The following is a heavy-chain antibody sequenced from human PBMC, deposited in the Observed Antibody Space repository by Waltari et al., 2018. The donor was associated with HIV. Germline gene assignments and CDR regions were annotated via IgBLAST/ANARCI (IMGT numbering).Heavy chain of an antibody. Sequence: QVQLQESGPGLVKPSETLSLTCAVSGYSISSGYYWGWIRQPPGKGLEWIGSIYHSGSTYYNPSLKSRVTISVDTSKNQFSLKLSSVTAADTAVYYCASHPKGYWGQGTLVTVSS. CDR3: ASHPKGY. D-gene: IGHD2-15*01. V-gene: IGHV4-38-2*01. CDR1: GYSISSGYY. CDR2: IYHSGST. J-gene: IGHJ4*02.